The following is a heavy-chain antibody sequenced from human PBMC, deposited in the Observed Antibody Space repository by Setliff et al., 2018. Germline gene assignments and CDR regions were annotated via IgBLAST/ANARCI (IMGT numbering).Heavy chain of an antibody. CDR3: ASDCSGGSVTCH. CDR1: GGSIDSHY. Sequence: SETLSLTCSVSGGSIDSHYWSWIRQPPGKGLEWIGSIYYSGNTNYNPSLKSRVTISIDTSKNQFSLKLSSVTAADTAVYYCASDCSGGSVTCHWGQGTLVTSPQ. V-gene: IGHV4-59*08. J-gene: IGHJ4*02. D-gene: IGHD2-15*01. CDR2: IYYSGNT.